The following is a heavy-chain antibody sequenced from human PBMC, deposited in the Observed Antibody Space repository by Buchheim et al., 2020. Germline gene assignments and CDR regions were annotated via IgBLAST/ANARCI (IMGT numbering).Heavy chain of an antibody. CDR2: ISSSSSTI. J-gene: IGHJ3*02. CDR3: ARGPDYSNYVRTSDAFDI. D-gene: IGHD4-11*01. Sequence: EVQLVESGGGLVQPGGSLRLSCAASGFTFSSYSMNWVRQAPGKGLEWVSYISSSSSTIYYADSVKGRFTISRDNAKNSLYLQMNSLRNEDTAVYYCARGPDYSNYVRTSDAFDIWGQGT. V-gene: IGHV3-48*02. CDR1: GFTFSSYS.